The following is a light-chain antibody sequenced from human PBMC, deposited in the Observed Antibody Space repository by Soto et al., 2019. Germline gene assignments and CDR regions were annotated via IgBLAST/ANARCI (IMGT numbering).Light chain of an antibody. Sequence: VLTQPPSASGTPGQRVTISCSGSSSNIGSNYVYWYQQLPGTAPKLLIYSNNQRPSGVPDRFSGSKSGTSASLAISGLRSEDEADYYCAAWDDSLSGLWVFGGGTKLTVL. V-gene: IGLV1-47*02. CDR3: AAWDDSLSGLWV. CDR2: SNN. CDR1: SSNIGSNY. J-gene: IGLJ3*02.